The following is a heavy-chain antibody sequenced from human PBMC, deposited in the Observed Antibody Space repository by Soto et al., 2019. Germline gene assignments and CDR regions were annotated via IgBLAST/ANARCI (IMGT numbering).Heavy chain of an antibody. D-gene: IGHD3-22*01. Sequence: EVQLVESGGGLVQPGGSLKLSCAASGFTFSGSAMHWVRQASGKGLEWVGRIRSKANSYATAYAASVKGRFTISRDDSKSTAYLQMNSLKTEDAAVYYCTRHGYYDSSGYYYYYYGMGVWGQGTTVTVSS. CDR1: GFTFSGSA. CDR2: IRSKANSYAT. J-gene: IGHJ6*01. V-gene: IGHV3-73*02. CDR3: TRHGYYDSSGYYYYYYGMGV.